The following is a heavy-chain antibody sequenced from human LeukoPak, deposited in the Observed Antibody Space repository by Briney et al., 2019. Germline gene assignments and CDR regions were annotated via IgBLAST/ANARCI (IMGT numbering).Heavy chain of an antibody. CDR3: ARHQIDTDAFDI. Sequence: PSETLSLTCTVSGGSISSYYWSWIRQPPGKGLKWIGNIYYSGYTTYSPSLRSRVTISVDTSKNQFSLKLSSVTAADTAVYYCARHQIDTDAFDIWGQGTMVTVSS. J-gene: IGHJ3*02. CDR2: IYYSGYT. D-gene: IGHD3-9*01. CDR1: GGSISSYY. V-gene: IGHV4-59*08.